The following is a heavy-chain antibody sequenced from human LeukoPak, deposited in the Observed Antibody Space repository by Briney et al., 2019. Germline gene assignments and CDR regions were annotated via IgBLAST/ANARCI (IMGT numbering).Heavy chain of an antibody. CDR3: ARDYGDPGAYGVDV. J-gene: IGHJ6*02. V-gene: IGHV3-21*04. CDR1: GFTFSSYS. D-gene: IGHD4-17*01. Sequence: PGGFLRLSCAASGFTFSSYSMNWVRQAPGKGLEWVSSISSSISYIYYADSVKGRFTISRDNAKNSLHLQMNSLTTEDTAVYYCARDYGDPGAYGVDVWGQGTTVAVSS. CDR2: ISSSISYI.